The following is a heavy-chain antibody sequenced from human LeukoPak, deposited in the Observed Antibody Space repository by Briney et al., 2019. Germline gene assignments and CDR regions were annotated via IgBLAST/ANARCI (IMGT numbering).Heavy chain of an antibody. CDR2: ISGSGDAT. D-gene: IGHD2-15*01. CDR3: AKCSRSSCFAAGAFDC. CDR1: GFTFSSYA. J-gene: IGHJ4*02. V-gene: IGHV3-23*01. Sequence: GGSLRLSCAASGFTFSSYAMAWVRQAPGKRLEWVSGISGSGDATWYADSVKGRFTISRDNSKNTVSLQMNSLRPEDTAIYYCAKCSRSSCFAAGAFDCWGQGTQVTVSS.